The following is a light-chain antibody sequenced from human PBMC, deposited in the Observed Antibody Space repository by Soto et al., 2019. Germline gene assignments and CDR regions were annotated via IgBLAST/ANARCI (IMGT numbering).Light chain of an antibody. V-gene: IGLV2-11*01. Sequence: QSALTQPRSVSGSPGQSVTISCTGTSSDVGGHDRVSWYQQHPDKAPKLMIYDVYKRPSGVPDRFSGSKSGNTASLTISGLQAEDEADYYCCSFAGGPRVFGTGTKLTVL. CDR2: DVY. CDR3: CSFAGGPRV. CDR1: SSDVGGHDR. J-gene: IGLJ1*01.